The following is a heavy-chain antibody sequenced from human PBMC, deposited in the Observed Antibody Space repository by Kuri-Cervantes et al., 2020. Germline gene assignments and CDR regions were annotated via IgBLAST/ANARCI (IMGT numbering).Heavy chain of an antibody. CDR1: GYTFTSYG. Sequence: ASVKVSCKASGYTFTSYGISWVRQAPGQGLEWMGWISAYNGNTNYAQKLQGRVTMTTDTSTSTAYMELRSPRSDDTAVYHCARIAAAGENFYYYYYMDVWGKGTTVTVSS. D-gene: IGHD6-13*01. CDR3: ARIAAAGENFYYYYYMDV. V-gene: IGHV1-18*01. J-gene: IGHJ6*03. CDR2: ISAYNGNT.